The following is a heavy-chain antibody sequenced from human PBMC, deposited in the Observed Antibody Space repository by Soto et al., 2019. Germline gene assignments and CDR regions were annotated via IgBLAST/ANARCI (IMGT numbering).Heavy chain of an antibody. D-gene: IGHD7-27*01. V-gene: IGHV3-30-3*01. J-gene: IGHJ6*02. CDR1: GFTFSNYA. CDR3: ARDVGNNYYNGMGV. Sequence: PGGSLRLSCAASGFTFSNYAIHWVRQAPGKGLEWVAVISYDGSNKYYADSVKGRFTISRDNSQNTLFLQMNSLRAEDTAVYYCARDVGNNYYNGMGVWGQGTTVTVSS. CDR2: ISYDGSNK.